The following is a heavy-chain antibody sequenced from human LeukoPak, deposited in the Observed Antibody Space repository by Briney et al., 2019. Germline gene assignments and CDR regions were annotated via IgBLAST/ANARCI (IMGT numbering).Heavy chain of an antibody. D-gene: IGHD3-9*01. V-gene: IGHV5-51*01. Sequence: GESLKISCKGSGYSFSNYWIGWVRQMPGTGLAWVGMILPGNSDTRYSPSFQGQVTMTADKSISTAYLQWSSLKAADTAMYYCARQYYDILTDPNYFDSWGQGTLVTVSS. J-gene: IGHJ4*02. CDR2: ILPGNSDT. CDR3: ARQYYDILTDPNYFDS. CDR1: GYSFSNYW.